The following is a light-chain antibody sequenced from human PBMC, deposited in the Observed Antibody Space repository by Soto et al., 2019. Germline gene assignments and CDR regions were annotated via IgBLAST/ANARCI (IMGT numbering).Light chain of an antibody. CDR3: QYYYESSP. Sequence: IELTPSQCTLSFSEPERSTLSFRASQSVSTNQLAWYQQKPRQPPRLLNYGATSRASGLASMFSSSGAATVIPPTISLQEPEDAAVYYRQYYYESSPFGRGTKVDNK. J-gene: IGKJ4*01. CDR2: GAT. CDR1: QSVSTNQ. V-gene: IGKV3-20*01.